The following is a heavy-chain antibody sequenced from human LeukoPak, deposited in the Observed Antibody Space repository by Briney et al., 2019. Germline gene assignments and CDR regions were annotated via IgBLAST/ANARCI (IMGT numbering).Heavy chain of an antibody. V-gene: IGHV1-69*06. CDR2: IIPIFGTA. CDR3: ARGPPLYSSSYGYFQH. D-gene: IGHD6-6*01. J-gene: IGHJ1*01. Sequence: ASVKVSCKASGGTFSSYAISWVRQAPGQGLEWMGGIIPIFGTANYAQKFQGRVTITADKSTSTAYMELSSLRSEDTAVYYCARGPPLYSSSYGYFQHWGQGTLVTVSS. CDR1: GGTFSSYA.